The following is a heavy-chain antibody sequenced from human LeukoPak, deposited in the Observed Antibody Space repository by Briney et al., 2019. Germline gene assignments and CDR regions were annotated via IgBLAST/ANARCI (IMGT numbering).Heavy chain of an antibody. D-gene: IGHD3-22*01. V-gene: IGHV4-39*07. CDR3: ARGPREGSGYYYYYYGMDV. Sequence: PSETLSLTCTVSGGSISSGAYYWSWIRQPPGKGLEWIGEINHSGSTNYNPSLKSRVTISVDTSKNQFSLKLSSVTAADTAVCYCARGPREGSGYYYYYYGMDVWGQGTTVTVSS. CDR2: INHSGST. CDR1: GGSISSGAYY. J-gene: IGHJ6*02.